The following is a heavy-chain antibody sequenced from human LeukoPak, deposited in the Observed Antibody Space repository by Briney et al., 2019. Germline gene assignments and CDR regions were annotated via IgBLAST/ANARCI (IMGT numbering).Heavy chain of an antibody. CDR2: ITGYGDRT. CDR1: GFTFSAYA. J-gene: IGHJ4*02. CDR3: AKDRSWIIDAWFDY. D-gene: IGHD1-1*01. V-gene: IGHV3-23*01. Sequence: GGSLRLSCAPSGFTFSAYAMSWVRQAPGKGLEWVTSITGYGDRTYYADSVKGRFTISRDNSKNTLYLQMNSLRAEDTAVYYCAKDRSWIIDAWFDYWGQGTRVTVSP.